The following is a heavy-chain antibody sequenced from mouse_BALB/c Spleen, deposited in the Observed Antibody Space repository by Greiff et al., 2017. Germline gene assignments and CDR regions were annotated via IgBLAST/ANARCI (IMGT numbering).Heavy chain of an antibody. CDR2: ISTYYGNT. D-gene: IGHD2-1*01. V-gene: IGHV1-67*01. Sequence: VHLVESGPELVRPGVSVKISCKGSGYTFTDYAMHWVKQSHAKSLEWIGVISTYYGNTNYNQKFKGKATMTVDKSSSTAYMELARLTSEDSAIYYCARSYGNYSWFAYWGQGTLVTVSA. J-gene: IGHJ3*01. CDR3: ARSYGNYSWFAY. CDR1: GYTFTDYA.